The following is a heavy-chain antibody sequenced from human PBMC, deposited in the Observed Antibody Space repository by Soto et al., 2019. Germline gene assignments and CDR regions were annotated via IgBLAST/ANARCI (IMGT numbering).Heavy chain of an antibody. CDR2: ISGRDGST. J-gene: IGHJ4*02. CDR3: AKTLIRGRIMGGLDS. V-gene: IGHV3-23*01. Sequence: GGSLRLSCAVSGFTFSSYAMNWVRQAPGKGLEWVSVISGRDGSTFYADSVKGRFTISRDNSKNTVYLQMNSLRADDTAIYYCAKTLIRGRIMGGLDSWGLGTLVTVSS. D-gene: IGHD1-26*01. CDR1: GFTFSSYA.